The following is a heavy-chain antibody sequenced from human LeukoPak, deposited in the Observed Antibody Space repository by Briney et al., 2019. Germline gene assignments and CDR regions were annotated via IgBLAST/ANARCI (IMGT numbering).Heavy chain of an antibody. CDR3: VRLDYSNFFDY. J-gene: IGHJ4*02. CDR1: GGSFSGYY. V-gene: IGHV4-34*01. Sequence: SETLSLTCAVYGGSFSGYYWSWIRQPPGKGLEWIGEINHSGSTNYNPSLKSRVTISVDTSKNQFSLKLSSVTAADTAVYYCVRLDYSNFFDYWGQGNLVTVSS. CDR2: INHSGST. D-gene: IGHD4-11*01.